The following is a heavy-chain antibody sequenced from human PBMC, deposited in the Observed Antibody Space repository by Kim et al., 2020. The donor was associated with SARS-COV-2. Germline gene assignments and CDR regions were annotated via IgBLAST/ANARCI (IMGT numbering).Heavy chain of an antibody. V-gene: IGHV4-39*01. J-gene: IGHJ4*02. Sequence: SYNPPLKSRVPLPVETSKNQSSLKLSSVTAADTAVFYCARHLSGSSWFDYWGQGSLVTVSS. D-gene: IGHD6-13*01. CDR3: ARHLSGSSWFDY.